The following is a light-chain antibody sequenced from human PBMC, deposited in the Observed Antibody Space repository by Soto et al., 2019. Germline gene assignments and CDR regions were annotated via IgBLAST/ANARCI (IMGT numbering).Light chain of an antibody. J-gene: IGKJ1*01. CDR2: LGS. CDR1: QSLLHSNGYNY. CDR3: MQALQTPWT. V-gene: IGKV2-28*01. Sequence: DIVMTQSPLSLPVTPGEPASISCRSSQSLLHSNGYNYLDWYLQRPGQSPQLLIYLGSNRASGVPDRFSGRASGTDFTLKISRVEAEDVGVYYCMQALQTPWTFGQGTKVEIK.